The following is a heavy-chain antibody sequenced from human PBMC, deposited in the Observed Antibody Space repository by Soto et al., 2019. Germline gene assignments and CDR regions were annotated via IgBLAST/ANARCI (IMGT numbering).Heavy chain of an antibody. D-gene: IGHD2-2*01. Sequence: ETLSLTCTVSGYFISSGYYWGWIRQPPGKGLEWIGSMFHSGSTHYNPSLKSRVTMSVDTSKNQFSLRLSSVTASDTAVYYCARGHIVVVPTVGWFDPWGQGTLVTAPQ. CDR1: GYFISSGYY. CDR3: ARGHIVVVPTVGWFDP. V-gene: IGHV4-38-2*02. J-gene: IGHJ5*02. CDR2: MFHSGST.